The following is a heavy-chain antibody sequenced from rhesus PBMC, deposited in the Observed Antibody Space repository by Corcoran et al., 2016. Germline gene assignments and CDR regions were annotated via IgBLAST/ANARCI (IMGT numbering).Heavy chain of an antibody. CDR3: ASVVAAAGPDY. Sequence: QVQLQESGPAVVKPSETLSLTCAVSGGSISSSNWWSWIRQSPGKGLEWIWGIYGSGGSSEYNLSLKSRVTISKDTSKNQFSLKLSSVTAADTAVYYCASVVAAAGPDYWGQGVLVTVSS. CDR1: GGSISSSNW. V-gene: IGHV4-93*01. D-gene: IGHD6-25*01. CDR2: IYGSGGSS. J-gene: IGHJ4*01.